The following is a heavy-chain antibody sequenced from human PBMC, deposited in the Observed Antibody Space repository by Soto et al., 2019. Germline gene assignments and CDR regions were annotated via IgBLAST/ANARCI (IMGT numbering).Heavy chain of an antibody. CDR3: ARDSGGHADWFDP. D-gene: IGHD1-26*01. CDR2: IDPSDSFT. CDR1: GYSFTSYW. V-gene: IGHV5-10-1*01. J-gene: IGHJ5*02. Sequence: PGESLKISCKASGYSFTSYWITWVRQMPGKGLEWMGRIDPSDSFTNDSPSFQGHVTMSADMSISTAYLQWDSLKASDTAIYYCARDSGGHADWFDPWGQGTLVTVSS.